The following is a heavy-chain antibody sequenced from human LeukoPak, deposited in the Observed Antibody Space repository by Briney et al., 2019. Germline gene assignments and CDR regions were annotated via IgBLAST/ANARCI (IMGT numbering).Heavy chain of an antibody. Sequence: SETLSLTCTASGGSISSYYWSWIRQPPGKGLEWIGYIYYSGSTNYNPSLKSRVTISVDTSKNQFSLKLSSVTAADTAVYYCARHSWYHYGSGMLHAFDIWGQGTMVTVSS. V-gene: IGHV4-59*08. J-gene: IGHJ3*02. D-gene: IGHD3-10*01. CDR3: ARHSWYHYGSGMLHAFDI. CDR1: GGSISSYY. CDR2: IYYSGST.